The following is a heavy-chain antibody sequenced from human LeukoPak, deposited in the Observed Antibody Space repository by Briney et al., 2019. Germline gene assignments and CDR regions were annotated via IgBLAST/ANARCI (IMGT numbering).Heavy chain of an antibody. CDR2: INPNSGAT. CDR1: GYTFIGYY. J-gene: IGHJ5*02. D-gene: IGHD2-15*01. V-gene: IGHV1-2*06. Sequence: APVKVSCQASGYTFIGYYMHWVRQAPGQGLEWMGRINPNSGATKYAQKFEGRVTMTRDTTSNTAYMELSRLRSDDTAVYYCARDSYRRILTTLGADYTSHLDQWGQGTLVTVSS. CDR3: ARDSYRRILTTLGADYTSHLDQ.